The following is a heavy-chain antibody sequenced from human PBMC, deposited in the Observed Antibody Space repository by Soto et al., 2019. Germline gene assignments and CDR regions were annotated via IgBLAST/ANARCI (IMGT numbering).Heavy chain of an antibody. CDR1: GYSFSSYW. V-gene: IGHV5-51*01. Sequence: PGESLKISCKGSGYSFSSYWIGWVRQMPGQGLESMGIIYPGDFDTKYSPSFQGQVTISVDRSISTAYLQWSTLKTSDTAMYYCARHGLHGSDWDGLDVWGQGTTVTVSS. J-gene: IGHJ6*02. D-gene: IGHD3-9*01. CDR2: IYPGDFDT. CDR3: ARHGLHGSDWDGLDV.